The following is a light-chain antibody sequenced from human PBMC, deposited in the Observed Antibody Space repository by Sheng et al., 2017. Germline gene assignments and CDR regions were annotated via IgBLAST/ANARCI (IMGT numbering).Light chain of an antibody. CDR3: QSSDSTLDGHWV. CDR1: TSNIGAGYA. CDR2: GNT. V-gene: IGLV1-40*01. J-gene: IGLJ3*02. Sequence: QSVLTQPPSVSGAPGQRVTISCTGNTSNIGAGYAVHWYQQFPGTAPKLLIFGNTDRPSGVPDRFSASRSDSSASLAIAGLQTEDEADYYCQSSDSTLDGHWVFGGGTKVTVL.